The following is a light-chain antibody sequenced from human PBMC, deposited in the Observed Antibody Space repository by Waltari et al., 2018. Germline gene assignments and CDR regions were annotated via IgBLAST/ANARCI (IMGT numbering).Light chain of an antibody. V-gene: IGLV2-14*01. CDR3: SSYTSSSTPNWV. Sequence: QSALTQPASVSGSPGQSITISCTGTSSDVGGYNYISWYQQHPGKAPKLILYDVSTRPSGVSNRFSGSKSGNTASLTISGLQAEDEADYYCSSYTSSSTPNWVFGGGTKLTVL. J-gene: IGLJ3*02. CDR1: SSDVGGYNY. CDR2: DVS.